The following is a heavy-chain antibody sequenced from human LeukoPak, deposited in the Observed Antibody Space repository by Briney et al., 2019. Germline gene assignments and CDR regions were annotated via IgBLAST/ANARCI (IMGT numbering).Heavy chain of an antibody. CDR1: GYTFTSYG. CDR2: IRIDNGNT. CDR3: ARDWGYSVDY. J-gene: IGHJ4*02. D-gene: IGHD4-11*01. V-gene: IGHV1-18*01. Sequence: RASVKVSCKASGYTFTSYGISWVRQAPGQGLEWMGWIRIDNGNTKYAQKLQGRVTMTTDTSTSTAYMELRSLISDDTAVYYCARDWGYSVDYWGQGTLVTVSS.